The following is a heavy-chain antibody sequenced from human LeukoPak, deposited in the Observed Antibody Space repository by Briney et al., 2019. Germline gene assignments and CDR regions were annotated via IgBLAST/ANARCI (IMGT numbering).Heavy chain of an antibody. J-gene: IGHJ4*02. V-gene: IGHV3-23*01. Sequence: GASLRLSCAASGFTFSSYAMSWVRQAPGKGLEWVSAISGSGGSTYYADSVKGRFTISRDNSKNTLYLQMNSLRAEDTAVYYCAKLFIYHYLWGRYRYTFDYWGQGTLVTVSS. CDR2: ISGSGGST. CDR3: AKLFIYHYLWGRYRYTFDY. CDR1: GFTFSSYA. D-gene: IGHD3-16*02.